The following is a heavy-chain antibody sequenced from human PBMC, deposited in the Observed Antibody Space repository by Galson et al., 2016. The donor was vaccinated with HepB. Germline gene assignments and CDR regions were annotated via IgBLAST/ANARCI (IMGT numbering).Heavy chain of an antibody. CDR2: ISGSDSST. CDR3: AKVIDFDSSEWMDV. J-gene: IGHJ6*02. D-gene: IGHD3-22*01. CDR1: GFTFSSYA. Sequence: SLRLSCAASGFTFSSYAMSWVRQAPGKGLEWVSSISGSDSSTYYADAVKGRFPISRDNSKNTLFLQMNSLRAEDTALYYCAKVIDFDSSEWMDVWGQETTFTVSS. V-gene: IGHV3-23*01.